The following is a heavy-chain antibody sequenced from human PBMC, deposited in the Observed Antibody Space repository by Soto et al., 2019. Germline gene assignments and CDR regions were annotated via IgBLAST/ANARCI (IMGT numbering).Heavy chain of an antibody. CDR2: IYYSGST. J-gene: IGHJ6*02. Sequence: SETRSLTCTVSGGSISSSSYYWGWIRQPPGKGLEWIGSIYYSGSTYYNPSLESRVTISVDTSKNQFSLKLSSVTAADTAVYYCARPREMRGYCSGGSCYGMDVWGQGTTVTVSS. CDR3: ARPREMRGYCSGGSCYGMDV. V-gene: IGHV4-39*01. CDR1: GGSISSSSYY. D-gene: IGHD2-15*01.